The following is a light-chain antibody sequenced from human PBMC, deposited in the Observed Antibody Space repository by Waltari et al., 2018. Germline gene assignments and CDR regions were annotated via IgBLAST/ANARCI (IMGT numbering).Light chain of an antibody. CDR2: EVS. V-gene: IGLV2-14*01. J-gene: IGLJ3*02. CDR3: NSYSSTSTLWV. Sequence: QSALTQPASVSGSPGQSITISCTGTTSAVGGYDYVSWYQQHPGKAPKLLIYEVSNRPSGVSNRFSGSKSGNTASLSISGLQAEDEANYYCNSYSSTSTLWVFGGGTKLTVL. CDR1: TSAVGGYDY.